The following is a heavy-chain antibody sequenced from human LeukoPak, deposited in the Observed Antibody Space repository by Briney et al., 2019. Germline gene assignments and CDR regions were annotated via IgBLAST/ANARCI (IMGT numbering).Heavy chain of an antibody. J-gene: IGHJ4*02. Sequence: ASVKVSCKASGYTFNSYGINWVRQAPGQGLEWMGWISAYNGKTNYAQKFQGRVTMTTDTSTSTAYMELRSLRSDDTAMYYCARLGTYSSSWLPPDYWGQGTLATVSS. CDR2: ISAYNGKT. CDR3: ARLGTYSSSWLPPDY. D-gene: IGHD6-13*01. CDR1: GYTFNSYG. V-gene: IGHV1-18*01.